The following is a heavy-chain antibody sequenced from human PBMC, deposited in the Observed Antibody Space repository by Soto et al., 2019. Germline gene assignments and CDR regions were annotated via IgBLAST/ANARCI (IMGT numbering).Heavy chain of an antibody. CDR3: ARDRYDSSGYRYYFDY. D-gene: IGHD3-22*01. V-gene: IGHV3-7*05. CDR2: IKQDGSEK. CDR1: GFTFSSYW. J-gene: IGHJ4*02. Sequence: GGSLRLSCAASGFTFSSYWMSWVRQAPGKGLEWVANIKQDGSEKYYVDSVKGRFTISRDNAKNSLYLQMNSLRAEDTAVYYCARDRYDSSGYRYYFDYWGQGTLVTV.